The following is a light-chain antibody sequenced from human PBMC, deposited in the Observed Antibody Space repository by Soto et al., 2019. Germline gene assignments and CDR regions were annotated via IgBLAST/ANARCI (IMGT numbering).Light chain of an antibody. CDR2: EAS. V-gene: IGKV1-5*03. J-gene: IGKJ2*01. CDR3: QQYNDSFPYT. Sequence: DIQMTQSPSTLSASVGDRVTITCRASQSINTWLAWYQQKPGTVPKLLIYEASTLESGVPSRFSGSRSGTEFTLTVSSLQPDDFATYYSQQYNDSFPYTFGQGTKLEI. CDR1: QSINTW.